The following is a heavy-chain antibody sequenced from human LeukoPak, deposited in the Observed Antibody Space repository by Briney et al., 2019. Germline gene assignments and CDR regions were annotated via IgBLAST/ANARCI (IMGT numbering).Heavy chain of an antibody. J-gene: IGHJ4*02. CDR2: IKGDGTRK. CDR3: VAWGSLVV. D-gene: IGHD3-16*01. V-gene: IGHV3-7*01. CDR1: GFTVDTYW. Sequence: GGSLRLSCVASGFTVDTYWMSWVRQAPWKGLDWVAHIKGDGTRKYYVDSVRGRFTISRDNAKNSLFLQMNSLRVEDTAVFYCVAWGSLVVWGQGTLVTVSS.